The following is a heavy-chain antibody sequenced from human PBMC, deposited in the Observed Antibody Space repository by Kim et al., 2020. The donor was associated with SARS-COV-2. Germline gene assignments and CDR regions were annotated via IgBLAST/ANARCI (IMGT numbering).Heavy chain of an antibody. D-gene: IGHD3-10*01. Sequence: KCQGRVTITADESTSTAYMELSSLRSEDTAVYYCARGHHYYGSGATPGDYWGQGTLVTVSS. CDR3: ARGHHYYGSGATPGDY. J-gene: IGHJ4*02. V-gene: IGHV1-69*01.